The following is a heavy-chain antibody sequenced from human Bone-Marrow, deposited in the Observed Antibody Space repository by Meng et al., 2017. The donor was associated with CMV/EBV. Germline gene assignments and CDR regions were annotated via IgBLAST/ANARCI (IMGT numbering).Heavy chain of an antibody. Sequence: ASVKVSCKASGYTFTSYGVNWVRQATGQGLEWMGRMNPNSGNTGYAQKFQGRVTMTRNTSISTAYMELSSLRSEDTAVYYCARTYLLRFLEWSLFLGYWGQGTLVTVSS. CDR3: ARTYLLRFLEWSLFLGY. V-gene: IGHV1-8*02. CDR2: MNPNSGNT. CDR1: GYTFTSYG. J-gene: IGHJ4*02. D-gene: IGHD3-3*01.